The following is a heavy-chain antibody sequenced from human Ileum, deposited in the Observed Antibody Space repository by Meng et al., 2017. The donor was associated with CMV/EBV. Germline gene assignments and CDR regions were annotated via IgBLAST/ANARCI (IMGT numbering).Heavy chain of an antibody. Sequence: GESLKISCAASGFTFSSYSMTWVRQAPGKGLDWVSSIRGGSAYINYADSVKGRFTISRDNAKSSLYLQMNSLRAEDTAVYYCARVPYSGIAEEYYFDYWGQGTLVTVSS. D-gene: IGHD6-13*01. CDR2: IRGGSAYI. CDR1: GFTFSSYS. CDR3: ARVPYSGIAEEYYFDY. V-gene: IGHV3-21*01. J-gene: IGHJ4*02.